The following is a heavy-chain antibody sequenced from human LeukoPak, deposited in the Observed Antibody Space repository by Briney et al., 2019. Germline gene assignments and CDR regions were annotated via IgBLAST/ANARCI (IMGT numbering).Heavy chain of an antibody. CDR2: IYYSGST. D-gene: IGHD2-2*01. J-gene: IGHJ5*02. CDR1: GGSLSSYY. Sequence: PSETLSLTCTVSGGSLSSYYWSWIRQHPGKGLEWIGYIYYSGSTYYNPSLKSRVTISVDTSKNQFSLKLSSVTAADTAVYYCARPRYCSSTSCPFDPWGQGTLVTVSS. CDR3: ARPRYCSSTSCPFDP. V-gene: IGHV4-59*08.